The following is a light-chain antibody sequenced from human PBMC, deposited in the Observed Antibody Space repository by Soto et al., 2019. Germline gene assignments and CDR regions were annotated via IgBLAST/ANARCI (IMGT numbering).Light chain of an antibody. Sequence: DIQMTQSPSSLSASVEDRVIITCRASQSISNHLNWYQQKPGKAPKLLIFAASSLQSGVPSRFSGSRSGPDFTLTISSLQPEDFATYYCQQSYSSPPTLXQWTKVHIK. CDR1: QSISNH. CDR2: AAS. J-gene: IGKJ1*01. CDR3: QQSYSSPPT. V-gene: IGKV1-39*01.